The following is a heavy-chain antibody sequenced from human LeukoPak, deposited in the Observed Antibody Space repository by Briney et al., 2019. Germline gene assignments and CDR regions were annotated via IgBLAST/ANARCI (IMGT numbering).Heavy chain of an antibody. CDR2: ILFRGAT. CDR1: GDSISSYSYY. CDR3: ARESGDTRGVNSFDF. Sequence: SETLSLTCTVSGDSISSYSYYWAWIRPPPGKGLEWNRSILFRGATYYTPSLTPRIIMSVDTSQNHFSLKLTSVTAADTSVYFCARESGDTRGVNSFDFWGRGTLITVSS. V-gene: IGHV4-39*07. J-gene: IGHJ4*01. D-gene: IGHD2-21*01.